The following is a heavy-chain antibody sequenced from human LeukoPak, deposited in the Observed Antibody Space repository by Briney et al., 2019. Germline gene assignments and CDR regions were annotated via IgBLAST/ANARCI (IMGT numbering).Heavy chain of an antibody. CDR2: ISGSGGST. V-gene: IGHV3-23*01. Sequence: GGSLRLSCAASGFTFRSYAMSWVRQAPGKGLEWVSAISGSGGSTYYADSVKGRFTISRDNSKNTLYLQMNSLRAEDTAVYYCAKSPDYYDSSGYYPGRGWFDYWGQGTLVTVSS. J-gene: IGHJ4*02. CDR1: GFTFRSYA. D-gene: IGHD3-22*01. CDR3: AKSPDYYDSSGYYPGRGWFDY.